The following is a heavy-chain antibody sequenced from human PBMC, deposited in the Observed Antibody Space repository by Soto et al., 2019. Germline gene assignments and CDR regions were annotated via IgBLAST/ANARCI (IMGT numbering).Heavy chain of an antibody. Sequence: ASVQLPCQPAGYTFTAYGLSSVRQAPQQGLEWMGWIRTNSDDTKYAQEFQGRVTVTTDTSTSTAYMELRSLRYDDTAVYYCARKYCGGGRCYGVDHWGQGMLVTVSS. CDR2: IRTNSDDT. CDR3: ARKYCGGGRCYGVDH. V-gene: IGHV1-18*01. D-gene: IGHD2-15*01. J-gene: IGHJ4*02. CDR1: GYTFTAYG.